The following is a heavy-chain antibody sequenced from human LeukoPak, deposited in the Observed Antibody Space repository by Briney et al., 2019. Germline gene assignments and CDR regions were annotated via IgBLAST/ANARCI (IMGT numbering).Heavy chain of an antibody. J-gene: IGHJ4*02. CDR3: ARDRRPTIAVHYYFDH. CDR2: ISYDGGNI. V-gene: IGHV3-30*04. D-gene: IGHD6-19*01. Sequence: GGSLRLSCAASGFTFTNYALHWVRQGPGKGLEGVAVISYDGGNIYYADSVKGRFLISRDNYINTLYLQIYSLKPEDTAVYYCARDRRPTIAVHYYFDHWGQGSLVTVSS. CDR1: GFTFTNYA.